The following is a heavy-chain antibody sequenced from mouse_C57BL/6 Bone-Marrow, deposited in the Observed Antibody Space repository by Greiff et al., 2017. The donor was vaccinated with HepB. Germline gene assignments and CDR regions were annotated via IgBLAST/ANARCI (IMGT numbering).Heavy chain of an antibody. Sequence: EVKLMESGGDLVKPGGSLKLSCAASGFTFSSYGMSWVRQTPDKRLEWVATISSGGSYTYYPDSVKGRFPISRDNAKNTLYLQMSSLKSEDTALYYCARLPAWFAYWGQGTLVTVSA. CDR1: GFTFSSYG. J-gene: IGHJ3*01. V-gene: IGHV5-6*01. CDR3: ARLPAWFAY. CDR2: ISSGGSYT.